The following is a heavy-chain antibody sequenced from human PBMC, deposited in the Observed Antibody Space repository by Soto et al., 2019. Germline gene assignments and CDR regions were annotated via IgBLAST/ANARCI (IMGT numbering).Heavy chain of an antibody. CDR3: ASVVAVAGFFDY. J-gene: IGHJ4*02. CDR1: GGSISSYY. D-gene: IGHD6-19*01. V-gene: IGHV4-59*08. Sequence: PSETLSLTSTVSGGSISSYYWSWIRQPPGKGLEWIGYIYNSGSTNYNPSLKSRVTISVDTSKNQLSLNLSSVTAADTAVYYCASVVAVAGFFDYWGQGTLVTVSS. CDR2: IYNSGST.